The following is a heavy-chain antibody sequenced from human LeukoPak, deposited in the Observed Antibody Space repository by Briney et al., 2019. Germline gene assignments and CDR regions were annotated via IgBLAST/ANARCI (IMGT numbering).Heavy chain of an antibody. J-gene: IGHJ4*02. Sequence: GGSLRLSCAASGFAFISYWMTWVRQAPGKGLEWVANIKQDGSEKYYVDSVKGRFTISRDNTKNSLYLQMNSLRVEDRAVYYCARDWELIYWGQGTLVTVSS. D-gene: IGHD1-26*01. CDR1: GFAFISYW. CDR2: IKQDGSEK. CDR3: ARDWELIY. V-gene: IGHV3-7*03.